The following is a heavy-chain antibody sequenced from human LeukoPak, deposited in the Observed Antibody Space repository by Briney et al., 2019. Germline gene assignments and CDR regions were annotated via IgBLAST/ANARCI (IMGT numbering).Heavy chain of an antibody. Sequence: TGGSLRLSCAASGFTFSAFAMTWVRQAPGKGLEWVSTITDDGYNTYSADSVKGRITFSRDNSKNTLSLQLGSLRAEDTAVYYCAKDLSYTSGASDHWGQGTLVTVSS. CDR2: ITDDGYNT. J-gene: IGHJ4*02. D-gene: IGHD6-19*01. CDR3: AKDLSYTSGASDH. CDR1: GFTFSAFA. V-gene: IGHV3-23*01.